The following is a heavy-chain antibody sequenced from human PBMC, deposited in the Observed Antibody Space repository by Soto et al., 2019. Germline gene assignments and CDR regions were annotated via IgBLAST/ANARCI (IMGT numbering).Heavy chain of an antibody. Sequence: ASVKVSCKSSEYTFTDYYIHWVRQAPGQGLEWMGWINPNSGGTNYAQRFQGRVTMTSDTSISAAYMELSSLKSGDTAVYYCARQRLGNYHYYGLDVWGQGTTVTVSS. CDR2: INPNSGGT. CDR1: EYTFTDYY. CDR3: ARQRLGNYHYYGLDV. V-gene: IGHV1-2*02. J-gene: IGHJ6*02. D-gene: IGHD3-9*01.